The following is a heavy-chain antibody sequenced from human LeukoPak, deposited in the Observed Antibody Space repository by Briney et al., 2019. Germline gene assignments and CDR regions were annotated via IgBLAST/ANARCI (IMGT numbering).Heavy chain of an antibody. D-gene: IGHD6-19*01. J-gene: IGHJ4*02. CDR2: IYYSGTX. CDR1: GXSXXSSNXX. V-gene: IGHV4-39*01. CDR3: ARHRDSSGWYDFDY. Sequence: PSETLSLTCTVSGXSXXSSNXXXXXXRXXXGXGLXCIGIIYYSGTXXYNTYLKSRVSISVDTHKAQFSMTLSSVTAADTAVYCARHRDSSGWYDFDYWGQGTMVTVSS.